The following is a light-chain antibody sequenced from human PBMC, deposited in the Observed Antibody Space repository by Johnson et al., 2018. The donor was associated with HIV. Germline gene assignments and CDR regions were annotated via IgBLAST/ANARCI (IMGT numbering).Light chain of an antibody. Sequence: QSILTQPPSVSAAPGQRVTISCSGSTSNIGNNYVSWYQQLPGTAPKLLIYDNNKRPSGIPDRFSGSTSGTSATLGITGLQNGDEADYYCGTWSGSLNFGTGTKVTVL. V-gene: IGLV1-51*01. J-gene: IGLJ1*01. CDR3: GTWSGSLN. CDR1: TSNIGNNY. CDR2: DNN.